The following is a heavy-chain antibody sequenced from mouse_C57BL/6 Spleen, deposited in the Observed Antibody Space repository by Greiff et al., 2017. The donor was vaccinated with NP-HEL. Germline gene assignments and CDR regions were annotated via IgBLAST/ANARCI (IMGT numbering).Heavy chain of an antibody. Sequence: EVQLQESGPGLVKPSQSLSLTCSVTGYSIPSGYYWNWIRQFPGNKLEWMGYISYDGSNNYNPSLKNRISITRDTSKNQFFLKLNSVTTEDTATYYCARDSLDWYFDVWGTGTTVTVSS. V-gene: IGHV3-6*01. CDR3: ARDSLDWYFDV. CDR2: ISYDGSN. CDR1: GYSIPSGYY. J-gene: IGHJ1*03.